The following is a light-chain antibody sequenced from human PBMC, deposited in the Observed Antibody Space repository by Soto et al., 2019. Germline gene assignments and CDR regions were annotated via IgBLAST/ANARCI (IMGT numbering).Light chain of an antibody. J-gene: IGKJ1*01. CDR2: GSY. CDR3: QQSYFIPWT. CDR1: QSIKTY. V-gene: IGKV1-39*01. Sequence: DIQMTQSPSSLSASVGDRVSITCRASQSIKTYLNWYQQKPGKDPKLLIYGSYNSQSGVPPRFSGTGSGTDFTLIISSLQPEDFATYFCQQSYFIPWTFGQGTKVDLK.